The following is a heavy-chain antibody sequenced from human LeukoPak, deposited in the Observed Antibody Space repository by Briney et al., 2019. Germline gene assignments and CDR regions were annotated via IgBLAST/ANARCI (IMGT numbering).Heavy chain of an antibody. J-gene: IGHJ3*02. D-gene: IGHD3-10*01. CDR3: ARDVSGRYAFDI. V-gene: IGHV3-48*02. CDR1: GFTFSSYS. CDR2: ISSSSTI. Sequence: GGSLRLSCAASGFTFSSYSMIWVRQAPGKGLEWVSYISSSSTIYYADSVKGRFTISRGNAKNSLYLQINSLRDEDTAVYYCARDVSGRYAFDIWGQGTMVTVSS.